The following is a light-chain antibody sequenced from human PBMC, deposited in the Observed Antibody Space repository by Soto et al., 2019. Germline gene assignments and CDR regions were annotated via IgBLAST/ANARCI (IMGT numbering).Light chain of an antibody. J-gene: IGLJ1*01. CDR2: DVD. V-gene: IGLV2-11*01. Sequence: QSALTQPRSVSGSPGQSVTISCTGSNSDVGGYNSVSWYQQYPGKAPKVMIFDVDKRPSGVPDRFSGSKSGSTASLTISGLEAEDEADYFCCSYAGSYTYVFGTGTKVTVL. CDR3: CSYAGSYTYV. CDR1: NSDVGGYNS.